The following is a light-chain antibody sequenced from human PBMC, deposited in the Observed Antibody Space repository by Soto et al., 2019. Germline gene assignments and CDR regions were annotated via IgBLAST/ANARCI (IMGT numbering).Light chain of an antibody. V-gene: IGKV3-11*01. CDR2: DTF. J-gene: IGKJ4*01. CDR3: QQRANWPPKVT. CDR1: QSVGYH. Sequence: IVLTQSPATLSLSPWERATLSCGASQSVGYHLAWYQQKPGQAPRLVIYDTFNRATGIPARFSGSGSGTDFTLTISSLEPEDLGVYYCQQRANWPPKVTFGGGTKVDIK.